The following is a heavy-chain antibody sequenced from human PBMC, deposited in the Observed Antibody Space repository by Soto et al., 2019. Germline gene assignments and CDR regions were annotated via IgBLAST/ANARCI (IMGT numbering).Heavy chain of an antibody. Sequence: ASVKVSCKTSGGSFSNYAISWVRQAPGQGLEWMAAIIPMFGTANYAQMFQGRVTITADESTNTAYMEVSSLRSEDSAVYYCARGATVTREYFSGMEVWGQGTTVNVSS. CDR1: GGSFSNYA. D-gene: IGHD4-4*01. CDR2: IIPMFGTA. CDR3: ARGATVTREYFSGMEV. J-gene: IGHJ6*02. V-gene: IGHV1-69*13.